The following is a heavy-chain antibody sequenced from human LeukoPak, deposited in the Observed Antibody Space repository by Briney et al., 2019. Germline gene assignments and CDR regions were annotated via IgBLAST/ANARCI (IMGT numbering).Heavy chain of an antibody. CDR1: GYTFTSYA. V-gene: IGHV1-3*01. J-gene: IGHJ4*02. D-gene: IGHD1-26*01. Sequence: ASVKVSCKASGYTFTSYAIHWVRQAPGQRLEWMGWISAGNGNTKYSQNFQGRVTFISSTSATTAFMELSSLRSEDAAVYYCARDSGSGSDDYWGQGTLVTVSS. CDR2: ISAGNGNT. CDR3: ARDSGSGSDDY.